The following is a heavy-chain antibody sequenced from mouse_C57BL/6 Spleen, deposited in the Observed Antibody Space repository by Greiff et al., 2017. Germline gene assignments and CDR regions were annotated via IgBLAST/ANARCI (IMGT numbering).Heavy chain of an antibody. CDR1: GYTFTSYW. V-gene: IGHV1-69*01. CDR2: IDPSDSYT. D-gene: IGHD1-1*01. J-gene: IGHJ2*01. Sequence: VQLQQSGAELVMPGASVKLSCKASGYTFTSYWMHWVKQRPGQGLEWIGEIDPSDSYTNYNQKFKGKSTLTVDKSSSTAYMQLSSLTSEDSAVYYCASQITTVVVEGFFDYWGQGTTLTVSS. CDR3: ASQITTVVVEGFFDY.